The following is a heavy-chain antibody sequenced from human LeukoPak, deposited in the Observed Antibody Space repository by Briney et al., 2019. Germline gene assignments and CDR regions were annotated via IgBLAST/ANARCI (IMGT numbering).Heavy chain of an antibody. CDR1: GYTFTSYD. J-gene: IGHJ4*02. CDR2: INPNSGGT. Sequence: ASVKVSCKASGYTFTSYDINWVRQAPGQGLEWMGWINPNSGGTNYAQKFQGRVTMTRDTSISTAYMELSRLRSDDTAVYYCARADTAMVIGGIDYWGQGTLVTVSS. V-gene: IGHV1-2*02. CDR3: ARADTAMVIGGIDY. D-gene: IGHD5-18*01.